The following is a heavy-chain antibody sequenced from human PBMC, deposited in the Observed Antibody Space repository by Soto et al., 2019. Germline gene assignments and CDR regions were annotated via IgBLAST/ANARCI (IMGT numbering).Heavy chain of an antibody. Sequence: SETLSLTCAVSGGSISSGGYSWSWIRQPPGKGMEWIGYIYYGSTYYNPSLKSRVTISVDRSKNQFSLKLSSVTAADTAVYYCARTPDIWGQGTMVTVSS. CDR2: IYYGST. CDR3: ARTPDI. J-gene: IGHJ3*02. CDR1: GGSISSGGYS. V-gene: IGHV4-30-2*01.